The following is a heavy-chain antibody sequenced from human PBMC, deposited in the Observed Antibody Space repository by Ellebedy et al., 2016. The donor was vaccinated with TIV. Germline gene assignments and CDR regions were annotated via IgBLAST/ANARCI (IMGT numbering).Heavy chain of an antibody. J-gene: IGHJ3*02. V-gene: IGHV3-23*01. D-gene: IGHD4-23*01. Sequence: GESLKISCAASGLTFSSHAMSWVRQAPGKGLEWVSSISDSGGNTYYADSVKGRFTISRDNSKNTLYLQMNSLRAGDTAVYYCARNPVGVGPAFDIWGQGTMVTVSS. CDR2: ISDSGGNT. CDR3: ARNPVGVGPAFDI. CDR1: GLTFSSHA.